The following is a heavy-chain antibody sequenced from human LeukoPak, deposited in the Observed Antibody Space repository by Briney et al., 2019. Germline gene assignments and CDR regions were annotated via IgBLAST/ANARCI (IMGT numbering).Heavy chain of an antibody. CDR2: IYHSGST. J-gene: IGHJ3*02. Sequence: PSETLSLTCAVSGGSISSGGYSWSWIRQPPGKGLEWIGYIYHSGSTYYNPSLKSRVTISVDRSKNQFSLKLSSVTAADTAVYYCAREPPLIGDPGSAFDIWGQGTMVTVSS. CDR1: GGSISSGGYS. V-gene: IGHV4-30-2*01. D-gene: IGHD3-10*01. CDR3: AREPPLIGDPGSAFDI.